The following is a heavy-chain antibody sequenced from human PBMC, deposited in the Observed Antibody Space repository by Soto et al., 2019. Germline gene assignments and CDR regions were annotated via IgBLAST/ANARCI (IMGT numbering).Heavy chain of an antibody. Sequence: QVQLVQSGAEVKKPGSSVKVSCKASGGTFSSYAISWVRQAPGQGLEWMGGIIPIFGTANYAQKFQGRVTXXAXECXSTANMELSSLRSEDTAVYYCARVTGTTSYYGMDVWGQGTTVTVSS. J-gene: IGHJ6*02. CDR3: ARVTGTTSYYGMDV. CDR1: GGTFSSYA. CDR2: IIPIFGTA. V-gene: IGHV1-69*12. D-gene: IGHD1-7*01.